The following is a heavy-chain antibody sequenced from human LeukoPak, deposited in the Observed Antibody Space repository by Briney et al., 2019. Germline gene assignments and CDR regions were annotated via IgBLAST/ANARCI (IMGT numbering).Heavy chain of an antibody. CDR3: AKDTALGGSGTDY. J-gene: IGHJ4*02. Sequence: GGSLRLSCAASGFTFSRYGMHWVRQAPGKGLEWVAFIRYDGSNKYYADSVKGRFTISRDNSKNTLYLQMNSLRAEDTAVYYCAKDTALGGSGTDYWGQGTLVTVSS. CDR2: IRYDGSNK. V-gene: IGHV3-30*02. CDR1: GFTFSRYG. D-gene: IGHD3-10*01.